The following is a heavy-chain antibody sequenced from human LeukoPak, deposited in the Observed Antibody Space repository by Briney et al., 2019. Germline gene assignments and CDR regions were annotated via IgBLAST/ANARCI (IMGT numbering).Heavy chain of an antibody. CDR1: GFTLSSYS. Sequence: GGSLRLSCAVSGFTLSSYSMNWVRQAPGKGLEWVSSISSSSSHIYYADSAKGRFTISRDNAKNSLYLQMNSLRAEDTAVYYCANTILTGALWGQGTLVTVSS. CDR2: ISSSSSHI. D-gene: IGHD2-2*02. V-gene: IGHV3-21*01. J-gene: IGHJ4*02. CDR3: ANTILTGAL.